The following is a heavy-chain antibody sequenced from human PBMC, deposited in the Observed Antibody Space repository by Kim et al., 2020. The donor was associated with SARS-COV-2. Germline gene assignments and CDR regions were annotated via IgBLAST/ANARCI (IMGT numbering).Heavy chain of an antibody. CDR2: IKSKTDGGTT. D-gene: IGHD1-26*01. V-gene: IGHV3-15*01. CDR3: TTDISPYSGSYYFSNY. Sequence: GGSLRLTCAASGFTFSNAWMSWVRQAPGKGLEWGGRIKSKTDGGTTDYAAPVKGRFTIPRDDSKNTMYLQMNSLKTEDTAVYYCTTDISPYSGSYYFSNYWGQRTLVTVSS. J-gene: IGHJ4*02. CDR1: GFTFSNAW.